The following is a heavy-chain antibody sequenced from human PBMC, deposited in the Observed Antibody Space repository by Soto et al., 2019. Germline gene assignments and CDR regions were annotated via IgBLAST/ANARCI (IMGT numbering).Heavy chain of an antibody. J-gene: IGHJ4*02. Sequence: QVQLQESGPGLVKPSGTLSLTCAVSGGSISSSNWWSWVRQPPGKGLEWIGEIYHSGSTNYNPSLNSRVTISLDKSKNQFSLKLSSVTAADTAVYYCATIRGSRPPFDYWGQGTLVTVSS. CDR1: GGSISSSNW. D-gene: IGHD1-26*01. CDR3: ATIRGSRPPFDY. CDR2: IYHSGST. V-gene: IGHV4-4*02.